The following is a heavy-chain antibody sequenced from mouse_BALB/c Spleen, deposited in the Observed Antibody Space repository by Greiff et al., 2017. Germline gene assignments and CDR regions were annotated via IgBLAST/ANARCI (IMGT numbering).Heavy chain of an antibody. Sequence: QVQLQQSGAELVKPGASVKMSCKASGYTFTSYNMHWVKQTPGQGLEWIGAIYPGNGDTSYNQKFKGKATLTADKSSSTAYMQLSSLTSEDSAVYYCAREVITTHYYAMDYWGQGTSVTVSS. CDR1: GYTFTSYN. D-gene: IGHD2-4*01. CDR2: IYPGNGDT. CDR3: AREVITTHYYAMDY. J-gene: IGHJ4*01. V-gene: IGHV1-12*01.